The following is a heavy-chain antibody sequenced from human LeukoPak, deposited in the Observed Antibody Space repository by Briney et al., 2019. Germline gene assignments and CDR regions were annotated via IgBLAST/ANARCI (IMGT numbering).Heavy chain of an antibody. CDR2: ISLAGQT. D-gene: IGHD1-26*01. J-gene: IGHJ4*02. Sequence: SETLSLTCGVSGGSISGTNWWSWVRPPPGQGLEWVGEISLAGQTNFNPSLNGRVTMSLDKSSNKLYPHLTSVTAADTATYFCSRESGPFCPFGYWGQGTLVIVSS. CDR1: GGSISGTNW. CDR3: SRESGPFCPFGY. V-gene: IGHV4/OR15-8*02.